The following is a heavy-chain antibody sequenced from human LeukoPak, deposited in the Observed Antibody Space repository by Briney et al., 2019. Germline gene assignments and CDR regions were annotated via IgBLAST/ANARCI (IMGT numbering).Heavy chain of an antibody. J-gene: IGHJ4*02. V-gene: IGHV3-23*01. D-gene: IGHD3-10*01. CDR2: ISGSGGST. CDR1: GFTFSSYA. CDR3: AKGDSYYGSGTCDY. Sequence: GGSLRLSCAASGFTFSSYAMSWVRQAPGKGLEWVSAISGSGGSTYYADSVKGRFTISRDNSKNTLYLQMNSLRAEDTAVYYCAKGDSYYGSGTCDYWGQGTLVTVSS.